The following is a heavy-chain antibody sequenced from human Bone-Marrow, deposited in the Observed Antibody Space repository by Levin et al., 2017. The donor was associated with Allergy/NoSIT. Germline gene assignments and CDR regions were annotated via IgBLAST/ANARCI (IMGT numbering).Heavy chain of an antibody. J-gene: IGHJ5*02. D-gene: IGHD4-17*01. CDR1: GFTFSSYG. CDR2: ISYDGSNK. V-gene: IGHV3-30*18. Sequence: GGSLRLSCAASGFTFSSYGMHWVRQAPGKGLEWVAVISYDGSNKYYADSVKGRFTISRDNSKNTLYLQMNSLRAEDTAVYYCAKETPGDYYGDQYNWFDPWGQGTLVTVSS. CDR3: AKETPGDYYGDQYNWFDP.